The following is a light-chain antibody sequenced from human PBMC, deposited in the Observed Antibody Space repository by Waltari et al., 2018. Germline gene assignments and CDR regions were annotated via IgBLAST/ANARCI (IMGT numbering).Light chain of an antibody. CDR3: QQYGSSPYS. J-gene: IGKJ2*01. V-gene: IGKV3-20*01. CDR1: QTLNNNY. CDR2: GAS. Sequence: EIVLTQSPGTLYLSAGERATLSCKASQTLNNNYLAWYQQNPGQSPRLLIFGASKRATGIPDRFSGSGSGTDFTLTISRLETEDFAMYYCQQYGSSPYSFGQGARVEIK.